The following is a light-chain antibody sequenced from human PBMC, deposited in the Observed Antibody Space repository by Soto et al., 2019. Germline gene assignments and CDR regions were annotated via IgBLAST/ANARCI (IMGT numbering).Light chain of an antibody. V-gene: IGLV2-23*01. J-gene: IGLJ1*01. CDR3: CSYAGSSPYV. CDR2: GGS. Sequence: QSALTQPASVSGSPGQSITISCTGTSSDVGSYNLVCWYQQHPGKAPKLMIYGGSKRPSGVSNRFSGSKSGNTASLTISGLQAEDEAEYYCCSYAGSSPYVFGTGTKVTVL. CDR1: SSDVGSYNL.